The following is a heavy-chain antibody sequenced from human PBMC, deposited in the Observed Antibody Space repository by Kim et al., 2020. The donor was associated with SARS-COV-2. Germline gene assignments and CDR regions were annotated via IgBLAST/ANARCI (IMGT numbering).Heavy chain of an antibody. J-gene: IGHJ4*02. Sequence: SETLSLTCAVYGGSFSGYYWSWIRQPPGKGLEWIGEINHSGSTNYNPSLKSRVTISVDTSKNQFSLKLSSVTAADTAVYYCARGGGRAQWGEGTLVTVSS. CDR1: GGSFSGYY. D-gene: IGHD2-15*01. CDR3: ARGGGRAQ. V-gene: IGHV4-34*01. CDR2: INHSGST.